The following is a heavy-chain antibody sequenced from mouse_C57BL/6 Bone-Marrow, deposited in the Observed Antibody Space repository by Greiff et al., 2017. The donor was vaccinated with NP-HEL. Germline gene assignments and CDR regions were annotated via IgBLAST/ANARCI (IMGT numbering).Heavy chain of an antibody. CDR2: INPSNGGT. Sequence: QVQLQQPGTELVKPGASVKLSCKASGYTFTSYWMHWVKQRPGQGLEWIGNINPSNGGTNYNEKFKSKATLTVDKSSSTAHMQLSSLTSEDSAVYYCAREGIYYYAMDYWGQGTSVTVSS. J-gene: IGHJ4*01. CDR3: AREGIYYYAMDY. V-gene: IGHV1-53*01. CDR1: GYTFTSYW.